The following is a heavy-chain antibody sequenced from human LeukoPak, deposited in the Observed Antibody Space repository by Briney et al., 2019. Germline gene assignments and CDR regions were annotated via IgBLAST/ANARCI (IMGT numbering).Heavy chain of an antibody. CDR1: GYTFTSYY. J-gene: IGHJ6*02. Sequence: ASVKVSCKASGYTFTSYYMHWVRQAPGQGLEWMGIINPSGGSASYAQKFQGRATMTRDTSTSTVYMELSSLRSEDTAVYYCARDLLQGLRYFDWQLAYGMDVWGQGTTVTVSS. V-gene: IGHV1-46*01. CDR2: INPSGGSA. CDR3: ARDLLQGLRYFDWQLAYGMDV. D-gene: IGHD3-9*01.